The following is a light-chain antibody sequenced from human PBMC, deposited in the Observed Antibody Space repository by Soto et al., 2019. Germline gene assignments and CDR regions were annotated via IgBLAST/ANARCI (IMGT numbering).Light chain of an antibody. CDR2: GAS. J-gene: IGKJ1*01. V-gene: IGKV3D-15*01. CDR1: QSVSSN. Sequence: TQSPGTLSLSPGERATLSCRASQSVSSNFLAWYQQEPGQAPRLLIYGASNRATGIPDRFSGSGSGTEFTLTISSLQSEDFAVYYCQQYNNWPRTFGQGTKVDIK. CDR3: QQYNNWPRT.